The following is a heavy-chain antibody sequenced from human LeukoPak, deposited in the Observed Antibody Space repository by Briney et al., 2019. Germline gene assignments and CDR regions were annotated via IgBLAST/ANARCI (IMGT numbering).Heavy chain of an antibody. CDR3: ARRLGDGDYVYYFDY. D-gene: IGHD4-17*01. V-gene: IGHV1-46*01. Sequence: SVKVSCKASGYTFTSYYMHWVRQAPGQGLEWMGTINPSGGSTSYAQKFQGRVTMTRDTSTSTVYMELSSLRSEDTAVYYCARRLGDGDYVYYFDYWGQGTLVTVSS. J-gene: IGHJ4*02. CDR2: INPSGGST. CDR1: GYTFTSYY.